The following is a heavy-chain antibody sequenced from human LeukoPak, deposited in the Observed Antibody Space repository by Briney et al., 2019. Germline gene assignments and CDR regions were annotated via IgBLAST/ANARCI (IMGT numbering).Heavy chain of an antibody. CDR2: ISGSGGST. Sequence: GGSLRLSCAASGFTFSNYDMSWVRQAPGKGLEWVSAISGSGGSTYYADSVKGRFTISRDNSKNTLYLQMNSLRAEDTAVYYCARGPGKASFDYWGQGTLVTVSS. CDR3: ARGPGKASFDY. CDR1: GFTFSNYD. J-gene: IGHJ4*02. D-gene: IGHD3-10*01. V-gene: IGHV3-23*01.